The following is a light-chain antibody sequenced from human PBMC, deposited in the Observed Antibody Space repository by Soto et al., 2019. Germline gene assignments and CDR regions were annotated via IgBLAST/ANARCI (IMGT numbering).Light chain of an antibody. CDR2: AIS. CDR3: QQGYSTPWT. V-gene: IGKV1-39*01. J-gene: IGKJ1*01. Sequence: DIQMTQSPSSLPASVGDRVTITCRASQSVTTYLHWYQQKAGEAPKLLIYAISNLQSGVSSRFSGSGSGTDFSLTINTLQPEDFATYYCQQGYSTPWTFGQGTKVEIK. CDR1: QSVTTY.